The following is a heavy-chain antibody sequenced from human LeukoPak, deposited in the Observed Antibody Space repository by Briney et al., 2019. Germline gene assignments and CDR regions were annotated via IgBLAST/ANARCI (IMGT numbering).Heavy chain of an antibody. Sequence: ASVKVSCKASGYTFTSYYMHWVRQAPGQGLEWMGIINPSGGSTSYAQKFQGRVTITRDTSASTAYMELSSLRSEDTAVYYCARGDALVWAGEPQWLDEYGMDVWGQGTTVTVSS. CDR2: INPSGGST. D-gene: IGHD6-19*01. J-gene: IGHJ6*02. V-gene: IGHV1-46*01. CDR3: ARGDALVWAGEPQWLDEYGMDV. CDR1: GYTFTSYY.